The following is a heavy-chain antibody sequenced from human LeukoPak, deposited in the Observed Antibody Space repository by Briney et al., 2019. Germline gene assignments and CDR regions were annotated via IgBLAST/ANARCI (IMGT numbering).Heavy chain of an antibody. Sequence: PGGSLRLSCAASGFTFSSYAMHWVRQAPGKGLEYVSGISSNGGSTYYADSVKGRFTISRDNSKNTLYLQMGSLRADDMAVYYCARDPGYGDYFGWYFDLWGRGTLVTVPS. V-gene: IGHV3-64*02. J-gene: IGHJ2*01. CDR1: GFTFSSYA. CDR3: ARDPGYGDYFGWYFDL. CDR2: ISSNGGST. D-gene: IGHD4-17*01.